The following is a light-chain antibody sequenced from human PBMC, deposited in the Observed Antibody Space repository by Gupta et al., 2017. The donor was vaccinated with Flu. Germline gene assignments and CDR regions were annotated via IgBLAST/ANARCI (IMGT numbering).Light chain of an antibody. Sequence: QYGLPQPPSASATPGYSVTILSSGCRFNIGSNYVNWYQQLPVTAPKLLIYRNHQRPSGVPERFSASKSGTSASLAISGLRSDDEADYHCAAWDDRLSGWVFGGGTKLTVL. J-gene: IGLJ3*02. CDR1: RFNIGSNY. V-gene: IGLV1-47*01. CDR2: RNH. CDR3: AAWDDRLSGWV.